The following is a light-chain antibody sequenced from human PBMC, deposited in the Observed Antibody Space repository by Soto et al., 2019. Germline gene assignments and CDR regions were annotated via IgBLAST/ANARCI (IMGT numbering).Light chain of an antibody. CDR1: QSVSRH. V-gene: IGKV3-11*01. CDR2: DAF. CDR3: QQRSNWTRT. Sequence: EIVLTQSPVTLSLSPGERATLSCRASQSVSRHLAWYQQKPDQAPRLLIYDAFNRETGIPARFSGSGSGTDFTLTISRLEPEDFAVYYCQQRSNWTRTFGQGTKVDIK. J-gene: IGKJ1*01.